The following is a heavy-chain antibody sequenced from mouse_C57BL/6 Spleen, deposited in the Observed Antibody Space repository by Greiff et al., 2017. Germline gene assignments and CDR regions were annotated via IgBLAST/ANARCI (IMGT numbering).Heavy chain of an antibody. Sequence: VQLKESGGGLVQPGGSLKLSCAASGFTFSDYYMYWVRQTPEKRLEWVAYISHGGGSTYYPDTVKGRFTISRDNAKNTLYLQMSRLKSEDTAMYYCARPLYYYGSSSWFAYWGQGTLVTVSA. CDR1: GFTFSDYY. D-gene: IGHD1-1*01. J-gene: IGHJ3*01. V-gene: IGHV5-12*01. CDR3: ARPLYYYGSSSWFAY. CDR2: ISHGGGST.